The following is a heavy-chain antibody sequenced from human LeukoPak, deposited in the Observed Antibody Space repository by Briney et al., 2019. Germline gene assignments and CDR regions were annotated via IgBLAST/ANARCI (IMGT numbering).Heavy chain of an antibody. Sequence: GGSLRLSCAASGFTFSSYAMSWVRQAPGKGLEWVSAISGSGGSTYYADSVKGRFTISRDNSENTLYLQMNSLRAEDTAVYYCAKDRDIVVVPAANDYWGQGTLVTVSS. V-gene: IGHV3-23*01. CDR2: ISGSGGST. J-gene: IGHJ4*02. CDR3: AKDRDIVVVPAANDY. D-gene: IGHD2-2*01. CDR1: GFTFSSYA.